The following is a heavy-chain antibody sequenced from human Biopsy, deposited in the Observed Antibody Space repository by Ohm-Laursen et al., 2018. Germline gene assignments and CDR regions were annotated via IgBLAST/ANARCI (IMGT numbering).Heavy chain of an antibody. CDR1: GDSISSYY. CDR2: VYYTGST. D-gene: IGHD3-3*01. V-gene: IGHV4-59*07. Sequence: SDTLSLTCTVSGDSISSYYWSWIRQPPGKGLEWIGYVYYTGSTDYNPSLQSRVTISVDTSKNHFSLQLTSVTAADTAMFFCARLFRLDDYWNDDPPDGFDVWGQGTMVTVSS. CDR3: ARLFRLDDYWNDDPPDGFDV. J-gene: IGHJ3*01.